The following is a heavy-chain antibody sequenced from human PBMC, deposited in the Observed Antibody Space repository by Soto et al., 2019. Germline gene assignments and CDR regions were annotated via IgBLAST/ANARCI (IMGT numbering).Heavy chain of an antibody. V-gene: IGHV4-34*01. J-gene: IGHJ4*02. CDR2: INHVGIT. D-gene: IGHD3-3*01. CDR3: ARAHDFWGGRQQPIDS. Sequence: QVQLQQWGAGLLKPSETLSLTCAVSGGSFRGFYWTWIRQSPGKGLEWLGDINHVGITNYNPSLTSRVSIPVDTSKSQFSLKLSPVTAADTAVYYCARAHDFWGGRQQPIDSWGQGTLVTVSS. CDR1: GGSFRGFY.